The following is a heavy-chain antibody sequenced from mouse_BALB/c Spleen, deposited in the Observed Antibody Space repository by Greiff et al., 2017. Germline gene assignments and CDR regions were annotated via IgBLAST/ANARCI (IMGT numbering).Heavy chain of an antibody. J-gene: IGHJ4*01. V-gene: IGHV2-9*02. Sequence: VMLVESGPGLVAPSQSLSITCTVSGFSLTSYGVHWVRQPPGKGLEWLGVIWAGGSTNYNSALMSRLSISKDNSKSQVFLKMNSLQTDDTAMYYCARDGDYGSSGYAMDYWGQGTSVTVSS. CDR3: ARDGDYGSSGYAMDY. D-gene: IGHD1-1*01. CDR1: GFSLTSYG. CDR2: IWAGGST.